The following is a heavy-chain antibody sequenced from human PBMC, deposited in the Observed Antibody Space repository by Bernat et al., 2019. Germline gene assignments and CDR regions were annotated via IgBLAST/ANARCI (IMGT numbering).Heavy chain of an antibody. CDR1: GFTFSSYA. D-gene: IGHD2-2*01. Sequence: QVQLVESGGGVVQPGRSLRLSCAASGFTFSSYAMHWVRQAPGKGLEWVAVISYDGSNKYYADSVKGRFTISRDNSKNTLYLQMNSLRAEDTAVYYCARNRPAAIDYWGQGTLVTVSS. CDR2: ISYDGSNK. V-gene: IGHV3-30*07. CDR3: ARNRPAAIDY. J-gene: IGHJ4*02.